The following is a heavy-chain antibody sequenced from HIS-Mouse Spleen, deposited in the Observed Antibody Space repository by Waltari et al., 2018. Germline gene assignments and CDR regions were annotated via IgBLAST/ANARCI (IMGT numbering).Heavy chain of an antibody. V-gene: IGHV4-39*07. CDR1: GGSISSSSYY. CDR3: ARVGGIAARLDAFDI. J-gene: IGHJ3*02. CDR2: IYYSGST. D-gene: IGHD6-6*01. Sequence: QLQLQESGPGLVKPSETLSLTCTVSGGSISSSSYYWGWIRQPPGKGLEWIGSIYYSGSTYYNPSLKSRVTISVDTSKNQFSLKLSSVTAADTAVYYCARVGGIAARLDAFDIWGQGTMVTVSS.